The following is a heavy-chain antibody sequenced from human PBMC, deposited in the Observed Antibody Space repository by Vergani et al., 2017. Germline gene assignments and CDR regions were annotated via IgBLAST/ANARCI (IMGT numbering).Heavy chain of an antibody. CDR3: AKAGIWDYGDFGPYGMDV. CDR1: GFTFSSYA. D-gene: IGHD4-17*01. CDR2: ISWNSGSI. V-gene: IGHV3-9*01. Sequence: EVQLVESGGGLVQPGGSLRLSCAASGFTFSSYAMHWVRQAPWKGLEWVSGISWNSGSIGYADSVKGRFTISRDNAKNSLYLQMNSLRAEDTALYYCAKAGIWDYGDFGPYGMDVWGQGTTVTVSS. J-gene: IGHJ6*02.